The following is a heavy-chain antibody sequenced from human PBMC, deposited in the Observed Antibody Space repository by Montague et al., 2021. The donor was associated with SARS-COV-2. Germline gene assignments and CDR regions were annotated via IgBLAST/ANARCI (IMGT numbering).Heavy chain of an antibody. V-gene: IGHV4-39*01. Sequence: SETLSLTCTVSGGSISSSSYYWGWIRQPTGKGLEWIGSIYYSGCTYYNPSLKSRVTISVDTSKNQFSMKLSSVTAPDTAVYYCASPTYYYDSSGSDAFDIWGQGTMVTVSS. J-gene: IGHJ3*02. CDR2: IYYSGCT. CDR3: ASPTYYYDSSGSDAFDI. CDR1: GGSISSSSYY. D-gene: IGHD3-22*01.